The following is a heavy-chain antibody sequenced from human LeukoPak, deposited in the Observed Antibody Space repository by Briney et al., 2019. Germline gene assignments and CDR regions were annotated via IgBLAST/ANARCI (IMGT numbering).Heavy chain of an antibody. Sequence: SETLSLTCAVSGGSISSGGYSWSWIRQPPGKGLEWIGYNYYSGSTYYNPSLKSRVTISVDTSKNQFSLKLSSVTAADTAVYYCARVLGPYYFDYWGQGTLVTVSS. V-gene: IGHV4-30-4*07. CDR1: GGSISSGGYS. D-gene: IGHD2/OR15-2a*01. CDR3: ARVLGPYYFDY. J-gene: IGHJ4*02. CDR2: NYYSGST.